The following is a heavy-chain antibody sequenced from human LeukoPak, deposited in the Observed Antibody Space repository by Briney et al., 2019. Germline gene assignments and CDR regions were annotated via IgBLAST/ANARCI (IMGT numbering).Heavy chain of an antibody. CDR2: VDPEDGET. CDR3: ARGFRRIFGVVIGYYFDY. J-gene: IGHJ4*02. V-gene: IGHV1-69-2*01. Sequence: ASVKVSRKVSGYTFTDYYMHWVQQAPGKGLEWMGLVDPEDGETIYAEKFQGRVTITADTSTDTAYMELSSLRSEDTAVYYCARGFRRIFGVVIGYYFDYWGQGTLVTVSS. CDR1: GYTFTDYY. D-gene: IGHD3-3*01.